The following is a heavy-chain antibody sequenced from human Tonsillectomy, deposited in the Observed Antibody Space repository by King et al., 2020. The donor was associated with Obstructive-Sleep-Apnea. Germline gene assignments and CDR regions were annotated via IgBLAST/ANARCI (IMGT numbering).Heavy chain of an antibody. Sequence: VQLVESGGGLVQPGGSLRLSCAASGFTFSSYAMSWVRQAPGKGLEWVSAISGSGGPTYYADSVKGRFTISRDNSKNTLYLQMNSLRAEDTAAYYCAKGPQLEPFGYGMDVWGQGTTVTVSS. V-gene: IGHV3-23*04. J-gene: IGHJ6*02. CDR3: AKGPQLEPFGYGMDV. CDR2: ISGSGGPT. CDR1: GFTFSSYA. D-gene: IGHD1-1*01.